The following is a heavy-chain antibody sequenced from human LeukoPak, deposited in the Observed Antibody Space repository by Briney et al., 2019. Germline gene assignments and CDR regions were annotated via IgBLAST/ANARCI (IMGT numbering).Heavy chain of an antibody. CDR1: GGSISSSSYY. J-gene: IGHJ4*02. Sequence: SETLSLTCPVSGGSISSSSYYWGWIRQPPGKGLEWIGSIYYSGSTYYNPSLKSRVTISVDTSKNQFSLKLSSVTAADTAVYYCARLTGYSSGWYMYYFDYWGQGTLVTVS. CDR3: ARLTGYSSGWYMYYFDY. D-gene: IGHD6-19*01. V-gene: IGHV4-39*01. CDR2: IYYSGST.